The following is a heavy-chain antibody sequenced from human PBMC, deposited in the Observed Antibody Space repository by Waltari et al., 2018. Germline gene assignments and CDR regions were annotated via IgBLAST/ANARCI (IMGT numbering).Heavy chain of an antibody. CDR3: ARGNLGELSLGFDP. CDR1: GGSISSHY. V-gene: IGHV4-59*11. D-gene: IGHD3-16*02. J-gene: IGHJ5*02. Sequence: QVQLQESGPGLVKPSETLSLTCTVSGGSISSHYWSWIRQPPGKGLEWIGYIYYSGSTNYNPSLKSRVTISVDTSKNQFSLKLSSVTAADTAVYYCARGNLGELSLGFDPWGQGTLVTVSS. CDR2: IYYSGST.